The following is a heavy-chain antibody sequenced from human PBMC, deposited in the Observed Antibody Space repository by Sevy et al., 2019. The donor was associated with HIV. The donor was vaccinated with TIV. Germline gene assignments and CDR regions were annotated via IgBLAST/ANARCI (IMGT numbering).Heavy chain of an antibody. J-gene: IGHJ1*01. CDR2: IRSKANSYAT. V-gene: IGHV3-73*01. D-gene: IGHD6-19*01. CDR1: GFTFSGSA. CDR3: LKGHGSGWYGVGYFQH. Sequence: GGSLRLSCAASGFTFSGSAMHWVRQASGKGLEWVGRIRSKANSYATAYAASVKGRFTISRDDSKNTAYLQMNSLKTEDTAVYYCLKGHGSGWYGVGYFQHWGQGTLVTVSS.